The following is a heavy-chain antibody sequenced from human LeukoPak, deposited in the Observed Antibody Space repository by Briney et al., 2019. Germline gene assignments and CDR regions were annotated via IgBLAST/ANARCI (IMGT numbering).Heavy chain of an antibody. CDR3: AKDASGITGTTLDY. J-gene: IGHJ4*02. V-gene: IGHV3-23*01. CDR1: GFTFSSYA. D-gene: IGHD1-7*01. Sequence: GGSLRLSCAASGFTFSSYAMSWVRQAPGKGLEWVSSISGSVGSTYYADTVKGRFTISRDNSKNTLYLQMNSLRAEDTAVYYCAKDASGITGTTLDYWGQGTLVTVSS. CDR2: ISGSVGST.